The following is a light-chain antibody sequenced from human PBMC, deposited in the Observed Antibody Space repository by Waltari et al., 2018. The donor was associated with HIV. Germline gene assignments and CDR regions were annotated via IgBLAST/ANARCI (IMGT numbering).Light chain of an antibody. CDR3: AAWDDRLNGWV. CDR1: SSNIESNT. J-gene: IGLJ3*02. V-gene: IGLV1-44*01. CDR2: SNT. Sequence: QSVLTQPSSASGTPGQRVAISCSGSSSNIESNTVNWYQQLPGTAPNLLVYSNTQRPSGVPDRISGSKSGTSASLAISGLQSEDEADYYCAAWDDRLNGWVFGGGTKLTVL.